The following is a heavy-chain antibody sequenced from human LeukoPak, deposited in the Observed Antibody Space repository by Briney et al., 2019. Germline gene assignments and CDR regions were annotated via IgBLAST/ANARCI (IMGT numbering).Heavy chain of an antibody. CDR1: GGSISSSSYY. Sequence: SETLSLTCTVSGGSISSSSYYWGWIRQPPGKGLEWIGSIYYSGSTYYNPSLKSRVTISVDTSKNQFSLKLSSVTAADTAVYYCARDFARTYYSSSWYFDYWGQGTLVTVSS. D-gene: IGHD6-13*01. J-gene: IGHJ4*02. V-gene: IGHV4-39*07. CDR3: ARDFARTYYSSSWYFDY. CDR2: IYYSGST.